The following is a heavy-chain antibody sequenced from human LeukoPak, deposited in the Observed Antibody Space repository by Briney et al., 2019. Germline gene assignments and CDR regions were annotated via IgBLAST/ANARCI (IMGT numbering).Heavy chain of an antibody. CDR2: ISGSGGSR. V-gene: IGHV3-23*01. J-gene: IGHJ4*02. Sequence: PGGSLRLSCAASGFTFSSYAMSWVRQAPGKGLEWVSAISGSGGSRYSADSVKGRFTISRDNSKNTLYLQMNSLRAEDTAVYYCAKSSYYDSSGYYREYYFDYWGQGTLVTVSS. CDR3: AKSSYYDSSGYYREYYFDY. CDR1: GFTFSSYA. D-gene: IGHD3-22*01.